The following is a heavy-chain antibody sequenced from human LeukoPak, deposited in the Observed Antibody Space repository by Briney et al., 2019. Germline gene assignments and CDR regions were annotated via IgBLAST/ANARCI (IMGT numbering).Heavy chain of an antibody. CDR1: GGSISSSSYY. V-gene: IGHV4-39*07. J-gene: IGHJ6*03. D-gene: IGHD4-17*01. CDR2: IYYSGST. Sequence: SETLSLTCTVSGGSISSSSYYWGWIRQPPGKGLEWIGSIYYSGSTYYNPSLKSRVTISVDTSKNQFSLKLSSVTAADTAVYYCASLIYGDYNYYYYMDVWGKGTTVTVSS. CDR3: ASLIYGDYNYYYYMDV.